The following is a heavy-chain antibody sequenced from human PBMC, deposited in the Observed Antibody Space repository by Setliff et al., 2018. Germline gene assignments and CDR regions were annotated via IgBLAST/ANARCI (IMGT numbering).Heavy chain of an antibody. V-gene: IGHV1-69*05. CDR2: TIPIFGTT. Sequence: SVKVSCKASGGTFSSYGISWVRQAPGQGLEWMGGTIPIFGTTDYAQKFQGRVTIITDESTSTAFMQLSSLRSEDTAVYYCVGEGVDSRSSTDYRYYMDVWGKGTTVTVSS. J-gene: IGHJ6*03. CDR1: GGTFSSYG. D-gene: IGHD3-22*01. CDR3: VGEGVDSRSSTDYRYYMDV.